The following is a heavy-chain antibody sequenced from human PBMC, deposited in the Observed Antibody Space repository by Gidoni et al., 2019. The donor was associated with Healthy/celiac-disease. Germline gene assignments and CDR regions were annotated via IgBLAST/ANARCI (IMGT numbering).Heavy chain of an antibody. Sequence: EVQLVESGGGLVQPGGSLRLSCAASGCTFSSYEMNWVRQAPGKGLEWVSYISSSGSTIYYADSVKGRFTISRDNAKNSLYLQMNSLRAEDTAVYYCARVEVGSGWYEDDYWGQGTLVTVSS. V-gene: IGHV3-48*03. CDR2: ISSSGSTI. CDR3: ARVEVGSGWYEDDY. D-gene: IGHD6-19*01. J-gene: IGHJ4*02. CDR1: GCTFSSYE.